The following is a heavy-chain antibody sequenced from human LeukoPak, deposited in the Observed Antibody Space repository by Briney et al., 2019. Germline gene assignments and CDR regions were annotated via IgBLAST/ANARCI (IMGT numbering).Heavy chain of an antibody. D-gene: IGHD5-12*01. CDR2: IIPIFGTA. V-gene: IGHV1-69*05. J-gene: IGHJ6*03. CDR1: GGTFSSYA. Sequence: ASVKVSCKASGGTFSSYAISWVRQAPGQGLEWMGGIIPIFGTANYAQKFQGRVTITTDESTSTAYMELSSLRSEDTAVYYCASSGYDQVYYYYYMDVWGKGTTVTVSS. CDR3: ASSGYDQVYYYYYMDV.